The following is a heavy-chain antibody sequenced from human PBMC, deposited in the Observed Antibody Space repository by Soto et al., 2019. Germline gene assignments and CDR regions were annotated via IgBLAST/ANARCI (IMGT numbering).Heavy chain of an antibody. D-gene: IGHD2-15*01. CDR2: ISYDGSNK. V-gene: IGHV3-30*18. Sequence: GGSLRLSCAASGFTFSSYGMHWVRQAPGKGLEWVAVISYDGSNKYYADSVKGRFTISRDNSKNTLYLQMNSLRAEDKAVYYWAKDRRDCSGGSCHKIYYYYYYMDVWGKGTTVTVSS. CDR1: GFTFSSYG. J-gene: IGHJ6*03. CDR3: AKDRRDCSGGSCHKIYYYYYYMDV.